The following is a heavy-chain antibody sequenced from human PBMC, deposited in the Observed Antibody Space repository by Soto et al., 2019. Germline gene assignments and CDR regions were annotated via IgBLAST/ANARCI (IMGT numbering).Heavy chain of an antibody. J-gene: IGHJ4*02. CDR3: AGPHDYGDYGFDY. Sequence: ASVKVSCKASGHTFTSYAMHWVRQAPGQRLEWMGWINAGNGNTKYSQKFQGRVTITRDTSASTAYMELSSLRSEDTAVYYCAGPHDYGDYGFDYWGQGTLVTVSS. V-gene: IGHV1-3*01. D-gene: IGHD4-17*01. CDR2: INAGNGNT. CDR1: GHTFTSYA.